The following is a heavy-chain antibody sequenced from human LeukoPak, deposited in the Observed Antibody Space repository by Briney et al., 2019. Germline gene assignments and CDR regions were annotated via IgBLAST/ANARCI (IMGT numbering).Heavy chain of an antibody. Sequence: PSETLSLTCTVSGGSISSYYWSWIRQPPGKGLEWIGYIYYSGSTNYNPSLKSRVTISVDTSKNQFSLKLSSVTAADTAAYYCARPVFGVVSHDWYFDLWGRGTLVTVSS. CDR1: GGSISSYY. CDR2: IYYSGST. D-gene: IGHD3-3*01. CDR3: ARPVFGVVSHDWYFDL. V-gene: IGHV4-59*08. J-gene: IGHJ2*01.